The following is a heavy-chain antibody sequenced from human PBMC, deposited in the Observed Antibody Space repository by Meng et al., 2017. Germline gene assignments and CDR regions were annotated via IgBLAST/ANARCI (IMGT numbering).Heavy chain of an antibody. V-gene: IGHV4-34*01. D-gene: IGHD1-26*01. J-gene: IGHJ4*02. CDR2: INHSGST. CDR1: GGSFSGYY. Sequence: SETLSLTCAVYGGSFSGYYWSWIRQPPGKGLEWIGEINHSGSTNYNPSLKSRVTISVDTSKNQFSLKLSSVTAADTAVYYCARDQVGATSACWGQGTLVTVSS. CDR3: ARDQVGATSAC.